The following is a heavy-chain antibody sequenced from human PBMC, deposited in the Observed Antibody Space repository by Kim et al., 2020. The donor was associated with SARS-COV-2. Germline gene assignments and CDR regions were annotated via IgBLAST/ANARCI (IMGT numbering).Heavy chain of an antibody. CDR3: AKDKSTGYNFWSGYYDAFDI. Sequence: GGSLRLSCAVSGFTFDDYAMHWVRQAPGKGLEWVSGISWESDNIGYADSVKGRFTISRDNAKNSLYLQMNSLRAEDTALYYCAKDKSTGYNFWSGYYDAFDILGQGTIVTVSS. CDR2: ISWESDNI. CDR1: GFTFDDYA. D-gene: IGHD3-3*01. J-gene: IGHJ3*02. V-gene: IGHV3-9*01.